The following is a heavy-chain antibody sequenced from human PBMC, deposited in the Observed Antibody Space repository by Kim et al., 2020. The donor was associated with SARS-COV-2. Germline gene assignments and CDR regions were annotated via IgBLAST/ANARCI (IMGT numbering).Heavy chain of an antibody. V-gene: IGHV4-59*01. D-gene: IGHD3-22*01. Sequence: SHPSLKTRFTISVDTSKNPFSLKLSSVTAADTDVYYCATDYYDSSGYYSNWGQGTLVTVSS. J-gene: IGHJ4*02. CDR3: ATDYYDSSGYYSN.